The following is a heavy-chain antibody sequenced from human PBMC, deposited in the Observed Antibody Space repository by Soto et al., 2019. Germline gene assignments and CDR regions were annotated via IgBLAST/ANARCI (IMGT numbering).Heavy chain of an antibody. CDR3: ARDEGAYYDFWSVQTSHAFDI. J-gene: IGHJ3*02. V-gene: IGHV3-30-3*01. Sequence: QVQLVESGGGVVQPGRSLRLSCAASGFTFSSYAMHWVRQAPGKWLEWVAVISYDGSNKYYADSVKGRFTSSRDNSKNTLYLQLNSLRAEDTAVYYCARDEGAYYDFWSVQTSHAFDIWSQGTMLTVSS. CDR1: GFTFSSYA. CDR2: ISYDGSNK. D-gene: IGHD3-3*01.